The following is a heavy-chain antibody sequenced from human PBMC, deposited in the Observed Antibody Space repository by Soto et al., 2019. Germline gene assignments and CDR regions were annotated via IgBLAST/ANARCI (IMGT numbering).Heavy chain of an antibody. V-gene: IGHV4-39*01. D-gene: IGHD2-2*01. Sequence: QLQLQESGPGLVRSSETLSLTCSVSGASISTSSDFWGWIRQAPGKGLGGVGKVYRRGTTRLNPSNKSRGSIFVDRTKNQFSLELTSATAADRAVYYCARQPESTSYFDYWGQGILVTVSS. J-gene: IGHJ4*02. CDR3: ARQPESTSYFDY. CDR1: GASISTSSDF. CDR2: VYRRGTT.